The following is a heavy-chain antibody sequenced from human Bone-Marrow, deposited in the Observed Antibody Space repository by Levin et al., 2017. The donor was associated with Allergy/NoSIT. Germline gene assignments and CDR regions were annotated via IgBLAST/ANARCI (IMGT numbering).Heavy chain of an antibody. Sequence: KISCKASGGSFTSYTITWVRQAPGQGLEWMGRIIPIVSIANYARKFEGRVTMTADKSTSTAYMELSSLTSDDTALYSCAREIGRSYETGGYLMGYFDDWGQGTLVSVSS. CDR3: AREIGRSYETGGYLMGYFDD. CDR2: IIPIVSIA. J-gene: IGHJ4*02. V-gene: IGHV1-69*04. CDR1: GGSFTSYT. D-gene: IGHD2-8*02.